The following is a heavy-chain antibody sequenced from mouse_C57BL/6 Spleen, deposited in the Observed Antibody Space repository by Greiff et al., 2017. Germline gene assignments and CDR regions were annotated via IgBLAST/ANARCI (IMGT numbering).Heavy chain of an antibody. V-gene: IGHV1-59*01. J-gene: IGHJ1*03. CDR2: IDPSDSYT. Sequence: QVQLQQPGAELVRPGTSVKLSCKASGYTFTSYWMHWVKQRPGQGLEWIGVIDPSDSYTNYNQKFKGKATLTVDPSSSTAYMQLSSLTSEDSAVYYCARAGAVRYCDVWGTGTTVTVSS. CDR3: ARAGAVRYCDV. CDR1: GYTFTSYW. D-gene: IGHD1-1*01.